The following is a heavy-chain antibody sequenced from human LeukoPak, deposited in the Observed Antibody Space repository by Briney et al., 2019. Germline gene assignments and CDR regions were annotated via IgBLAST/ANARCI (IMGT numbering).Heavy chain of an antibody. D-gene: IGHD2-15*01. J-gene: IGHJ1*01. Sequence: PGGSLRLSCAASGFTFSSYAMSWVRQAPGKGLEWVSAISGSGGSTYYADSVKGRFTISRDNSKNTLYLQMNSLRAEDTAVYYCAKDRHCSGGSCYTGKTEYFQHWGQGTLVTVSS. CDR1: GFTFSSYA. V-gene: IGHV3-23*01. CDR3: AKDRHCSGGSCYTGKTEYFQH. CDR2: ISGSGGST.